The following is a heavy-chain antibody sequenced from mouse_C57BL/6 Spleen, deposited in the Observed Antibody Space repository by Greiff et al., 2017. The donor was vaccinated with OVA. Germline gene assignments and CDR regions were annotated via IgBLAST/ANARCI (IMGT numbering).Heavy chain of an antibody. J-gene: IGHJ2*01. D-gene: IGHD1-1*01. V-gene: IGHV1-39*01. CDR1: GYSFTDYN. Sequence: VHVKQSGPELVKPGASVKISCKASGYSFTDYNMNWVKQSNGKSLEWIGVINPNYGTTSYNQKFKGKATLTVDQSSSTAYMQLNSLTSEDSAVYYCARGSTTVVSPYFDYWGQGTTLTVSS. CDR3: ARGSTTVVSPYFDY. CDR2: INPNYGTT.